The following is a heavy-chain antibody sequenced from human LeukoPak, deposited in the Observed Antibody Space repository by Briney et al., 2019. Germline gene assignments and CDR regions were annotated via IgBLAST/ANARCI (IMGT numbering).Heavy chain of an antibody. CDR2: IYYSGSP. Sequence: SETLSLTCTVFGGSISGYYWSWIRQPPGRGLEWIGYIYYSGSPNYNPSLQSRVTISVDTSKNQFSLKLTSVTAADTAVYYCARTFYDFWNGYYYYMDVWGKGATVTVSS. CDR1: GGSISGYY. CDR3: ARTFYDFWNGYYYYMDV. V-gene: IGHV4-59*01. J-gene: IGHJ6*03. D-gene: IGHD3-3*01.